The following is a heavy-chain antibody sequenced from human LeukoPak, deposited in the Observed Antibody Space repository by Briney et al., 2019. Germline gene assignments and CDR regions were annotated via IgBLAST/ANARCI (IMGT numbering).Heavy chain of an antibody. Sequence: GASVKVSCKASGYTFTSYGISWVRQAPGQGLEWMGWISAYNGNTNYAQKLQGRVTMTTDTSTSTAYMELRSLRSDDTAVYYCARSPDYGGNSLHNDYWGQGTLVTVSS. D-gene: IGHD4-23*01. CDR1: GYTFTSYG. CDR3: ARSPDYGGNSLHNDY. CDR2: ISAYNGNT. J-gene: IGHJ4*02. V-gene: IGHV1-18*01.